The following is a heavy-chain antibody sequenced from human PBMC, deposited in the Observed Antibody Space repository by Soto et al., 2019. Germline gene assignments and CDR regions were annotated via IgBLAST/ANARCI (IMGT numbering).Heavy chain of an antibody. J-gene: IGHJ4*02. V-gene: IGHV3-33*01. Sequence: GSLRLSCAAAGLTFRSYGMHWVRQAPGKGLEWVAVIWYDGSNKYYADSVKGRFTISRDNSKNTLYLQMNSLRAEDTAVYYYATDASMGYFDYWGQETLGTVAS. CDR2: IWYDGSNK. CDR3: ATDASMGYFDY. CDR1: GLTFRSYG. D-gene: IGHD6-6*01.